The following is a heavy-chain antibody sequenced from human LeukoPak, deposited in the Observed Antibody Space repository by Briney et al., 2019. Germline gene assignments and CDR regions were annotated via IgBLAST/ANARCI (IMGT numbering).Heavy chain of an antibody. CDR1: GGSFSGYY. V-gene: IGHV4-34*01. D-gene: IGHD2-2*02. CDR2: INHSGST. CDR3: ARQPDIVVVPAATPGLDY. J-gene: IGHJ4*02. Sequence: SETLSLTCAVYGGSFSGYYWSWIRQPPGKGLEWIGEINHSGSTNYNPSLKSRVTISVDTSKNQFSLKLSSVTAADTAVYYCARQPDIVVVPAATPGLDYWGQGTLVTVSS.